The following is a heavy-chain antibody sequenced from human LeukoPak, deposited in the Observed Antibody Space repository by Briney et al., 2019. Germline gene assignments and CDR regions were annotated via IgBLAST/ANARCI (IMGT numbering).Heavy chain of an antibody. CDR1: VGSISNSRYY. D-gene: IGHD7-27*01. Sequence: PSEILSLTCAVSVGSISNSRYYWGWIRQPPGKGLEWIGSIYYSGSTYYNPSLKSRVTISVDTSKNQFSLKLSSVTAADTAVYYCARREALWGYFDYWGQGTLVTVSS. V-gene: IGHV4-39*01. J-gene: IGHJ4*02. CDR2: IYYSGST. CDR3: ARREALWGYFDY.